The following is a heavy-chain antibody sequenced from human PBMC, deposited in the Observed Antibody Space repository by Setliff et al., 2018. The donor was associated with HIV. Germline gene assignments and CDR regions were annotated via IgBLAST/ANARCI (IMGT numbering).Heavy chain of an antibody. CDR1: GYIFSTYA. D-gene: IGHD1-26*01. CDR2: ISGRGDGT. Sequence: SGGSLRLSCAASGYIFSTYAMDWVRQAPGKGLEWVSSISGRGDGTYYADSVKGRFTFSRDNSKNTVYLQMNSLRTEDTAIYYCARIGTGSQTDYWGQGIQVTVSS. J-gene: IGHJ4*02. V-gene: IGHV3-23*01. CDR3: ARIGTGSQTDY.